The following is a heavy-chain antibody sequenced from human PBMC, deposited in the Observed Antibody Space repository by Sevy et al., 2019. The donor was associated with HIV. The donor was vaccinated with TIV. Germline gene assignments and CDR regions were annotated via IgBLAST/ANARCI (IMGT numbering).Heavy chain of an antibody. J-gene: IGHJ4*02. CDR1: GFTFSSYE. V-gene: IGHV3-48*03. CDR3: ARDLPPSATTVPHFDY. Sequence: GGSLRLSCTASGFTFSSYEMNWVRQAPGKGLEWVSQISNSGSTIHYSDSVKGRFTISRDNAKNSLYLQMNSLRAEDTAVYYCARDLPPSATTVPHFDYWGRGTLVTVSS. CDR2: ISNSGSTI. D-gene: IGHD4-17*01.